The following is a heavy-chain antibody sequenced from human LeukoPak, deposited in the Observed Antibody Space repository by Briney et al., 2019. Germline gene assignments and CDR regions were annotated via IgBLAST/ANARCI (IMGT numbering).Heavy chain of an antibody. CDR2: ISYDGSNK. CDR3: ARELYGGNDY. J-gene: IGHJ4*02. Sequence: GGSLRLSCAASGFTFSSYAMHWVRQAPGKGLEWVAVISYDGSNKYYADSVKGRFTISRDNSKNTLYLQMNSLRAEDTAVYYCARELYGGNDYWSQGTLVTVSS. D-gene: IGHD4-23*01. CDR1: GFTFSSYA. V-gene: IGHV3-30-3*01.